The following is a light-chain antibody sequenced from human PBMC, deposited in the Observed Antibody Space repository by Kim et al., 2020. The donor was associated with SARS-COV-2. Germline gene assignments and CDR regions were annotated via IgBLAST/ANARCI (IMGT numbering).Light chain of an antibody. CDR2: AAS. J-gene: IGKJ4*01. CDR1: QGISSY. V-gene: IGKV1-9*01. CDR3: QLRNIYPPLT. Sequence: DIQLTQSPSFLSASVGDRVTITCRASQGISSYLAWYQQKPGKAPKLLIYAASTLQSGVPSRFSGSGSGTEFTLTISSLQPEDIATYFCQLRNIYPPLTFVGGTKGDI.